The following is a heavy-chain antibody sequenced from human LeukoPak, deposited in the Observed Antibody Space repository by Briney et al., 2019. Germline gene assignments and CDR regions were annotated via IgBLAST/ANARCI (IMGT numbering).Heavy chain of an antibody. CDR1: GGSISSYY. J-gene: IGHJ4*02. D-gene: IGHD5-18*01. V-gene: IGHV4-59*01. Sequence: SETLSLTCTVSGGSISSYYWSWIRQPPGKGLEWIGDIYYSGSTNYNPSLKSRVTISVDKSKNQFSLKLSSVTAADTAVYYCARIVDTAMVSKGYYFDYWGQGTLVTVSS. CDR2: IYYSGST. CDR3: ARIVDTAMVSKGYYFDY.